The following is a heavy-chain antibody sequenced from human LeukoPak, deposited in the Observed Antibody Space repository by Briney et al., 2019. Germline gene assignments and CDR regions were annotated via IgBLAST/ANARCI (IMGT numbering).Heavy chain of an antibody. CDR3: ASTLGYSYGPFDY. V-gene: IGHV1-69*13. CDR2: IIPIFGTA. J-gene: IGHJ4*02. CDR1: GGTFISYA. D-gene: IGHD5-18*01. Sequence: SVKVSCKASGGTFISYAISWVRQAPGQGLEWMGGIIPIFGTANYAQKFQGRVTITADESTSTAYMELSSLRSEDTAVYYCASTLGYSYGPFDYWGQGTLVTVSS.